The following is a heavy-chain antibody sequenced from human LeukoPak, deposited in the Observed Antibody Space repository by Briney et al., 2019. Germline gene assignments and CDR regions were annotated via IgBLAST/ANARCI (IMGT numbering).Heavy chain of an antibody. CDR1: GYTFTGYY. CDR3: ARGDYYDSSGLLTD. CDR2: INPNSGGT. V-gene: IGHV1-2*02. D-gene: IGHD3-22*01. Sequence: ASVKVSCKASGYTFTGYYMHWVRQAPGQGLEWMGWINPNSGGTNYAQKFQGRVTMNRDTSISTAYMELSRLRSDDTAVYYCARGDYYDSSGLLTDWGQGTLVTVSS. J-gene: IGHJ4*02.